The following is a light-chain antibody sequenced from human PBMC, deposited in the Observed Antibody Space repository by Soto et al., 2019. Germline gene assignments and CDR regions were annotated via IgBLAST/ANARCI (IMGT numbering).Light chain of an antibody. Sequence: QTALTQPASVCGSPGQSITMSCTGTSSDVGGYNYVSWYQQHPGKAHKLMIYDGSNRPSGVSNRFSGSKSGNTASLTISGLQAEDEADYYCRSYTTSSTRVFGGGTKLTVL. V-gene: IGLV2-14*01. CDR1: SSDVGGYNY. J-gene: IGLJ2*01. CDR3: RSYTTSSTRV. CDR2: DGS.